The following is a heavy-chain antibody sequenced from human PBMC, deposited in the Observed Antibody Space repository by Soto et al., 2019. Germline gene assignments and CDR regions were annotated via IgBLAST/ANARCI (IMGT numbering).Heavy chain of an antibody. V-gene: IGHV4-34*01. CDR3: ARAITMIRRVNWFDP. D-gene: IGHD3-10*01. CDR2: INHSGST. J-gene: IGHJ5*02. Sequence: SETLSLTCAVYGGSFSGYYWSWIRQPPGKGLEWIGEINHSGSTNYNPSLKSRVTISVDTSKNQFSLKLSSVTAADTAVYYCARAITMIRRVNWFDPRGQGTLVTVSS. CDR1: GGSFSGYY.